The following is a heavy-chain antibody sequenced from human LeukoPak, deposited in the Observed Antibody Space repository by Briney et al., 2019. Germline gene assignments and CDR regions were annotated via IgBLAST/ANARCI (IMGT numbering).Heavy chain of an antibody. J-gene: IGHJ1*01. CDR3: ARGGYCDTATCYSSFLVF. CDR2: VNHSGST. Sequence: SETLSLTCAVYSGSFSGYYWTWIRQAPGEGLEWIGEVNHSGSTNYNPSLKSRVTIAVDPSKNQFSLRLSSVTAADTAMYYCARGGYCDTATCYSSFLVFGGQGTRVTVSS. V-gene: IGHV4-34*01. D-gene: IGHD2/OR15-2a*01. CDR1: SGSFSGYY.